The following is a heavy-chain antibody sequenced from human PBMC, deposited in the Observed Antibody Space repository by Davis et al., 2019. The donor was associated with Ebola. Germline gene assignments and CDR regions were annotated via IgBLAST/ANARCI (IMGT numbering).Heavy chain of an antibody. CDR2: ISSSGSTI. J-gene: IGHJ3*02. Sequence: GESLKISCAASGFTFSDYYMSWIRQAPGKGLEWVSYISSSGSTIYYADSVKGRFTISRDNAKNSLYLQMNSLRAEDTAVYYGAREGTPGAFDIWGQGTVVTVSS. V-gene: IGHV3-11*01. CDR3: AREGTPGAFDI. D-gene: IGHD3-10*01. CDR1: GFTFSDYY.